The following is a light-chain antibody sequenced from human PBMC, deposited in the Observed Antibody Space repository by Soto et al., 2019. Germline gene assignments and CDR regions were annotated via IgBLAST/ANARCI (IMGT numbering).Light chain of an antibody. CDR1: QGISSY. J-gene: IGKJ4*01. CDR2: AAS. CDR3: QQYYSYPD. Sequence: AIRMTQSPSSLSASTGDRVTITCRASQGISSYLAWYQQKPGKAPKLLIYAASTLQSGVPSRFSGSGSGTDFTLTSSCLQSEDFTTYYCQQYYSYPDFGGGTKVEIK. V-gene: IGKV1-8*01.